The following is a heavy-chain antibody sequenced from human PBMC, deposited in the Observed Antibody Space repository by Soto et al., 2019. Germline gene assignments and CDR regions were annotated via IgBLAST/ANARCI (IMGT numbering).Heavy chain of an antibody. D-gene: IGHD6-19*01. CDR3: AQVMNSGWYLGH. J-gene: IGHJ4*02. Sequence: PGWSLILSYAASGFTFSYDAMSGGREAPGKGLELVAAISVSGGTTYYADSVSGRFTISRDNSKNTMYLQVNSLRAEDTAIYYCAQVMNSGWYLGHWGQGTLV. CDR2: ISVSGGTT. CDR1: GFTFSYDA. V-gene: IGHV3-23*01.